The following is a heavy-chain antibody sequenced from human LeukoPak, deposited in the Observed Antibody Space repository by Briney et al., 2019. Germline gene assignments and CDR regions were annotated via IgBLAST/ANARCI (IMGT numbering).Heavy chain of an antibody. CDR3: ARDGLYCGTTSCYSTRFDP. V-gene: IGHV4-59*12. J-gene: IGHJ5*02. Sequence: SETLSLTCTVSGGSISSYYWSWIRQPPGKGLEWIGYIYYSGSTNYNPSLKSRVTMSVDTSKNQFSLKLTSVTAADTAVYYCARDGLYCGTTSCYSTRFDPWGQGTLVTVSS. CDR1: GGSISSYY. D-gene: IGHD2-2*01. CDR2: IYYSGST.